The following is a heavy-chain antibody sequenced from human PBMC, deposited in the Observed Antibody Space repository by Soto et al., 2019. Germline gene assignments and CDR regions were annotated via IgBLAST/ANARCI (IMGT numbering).Heavy chain of an antibody. CDR3: AKDRRAGGNSAFYFDF. V-gene: IGHV3-23*01. CDR2: ISATGGGT. CDR1: GFKFSNYA. J-gene: IGHJ4*02. Sequence: GGSLRLSCAASGFKFSNYAMSWVRQAPGKGLEWVSLISATGGGTYYADSVKGRFTISRDNSHNTLYLQVHSLTAEDTAVYYCAKDRRAGGNSAFYFDFGGQGAQVTVSS. D-gene: IGHD3-16*01.